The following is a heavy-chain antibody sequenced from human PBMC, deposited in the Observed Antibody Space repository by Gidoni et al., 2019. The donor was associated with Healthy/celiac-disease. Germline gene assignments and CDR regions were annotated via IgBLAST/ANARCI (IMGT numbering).Heavy chain of an antibody. J-gene: IGHJ5*02. D-gene: IGHD2-15*01. Sequence: QVQLVQSGAEVKKPGSSVKVSCKAAGGTCSSYTNSWGRQAPGQGREWMGRSIPILGIANYAQKCQGRVTITADKSTSTAYMGLSSLRSEDTAVYCCARDRGGGWSNWFDPWGQGTLVTVSS. CDR3: ARDRGGGWSNWFDP. CDR2: SIPILGIA. V-gene: IGHV1-69*08. CDR1: GGTCSSYT.